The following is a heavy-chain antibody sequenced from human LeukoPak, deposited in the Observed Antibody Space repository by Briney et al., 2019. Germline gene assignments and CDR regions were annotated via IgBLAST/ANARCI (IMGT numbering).Heavy chain of an antibody. V-gene: IGHV3-21*06. CDR2: ITSSSSYI. J-gene: IGHJ6*03. Sequence: PGGSLRLSCAASGFTFSSYNMNWVRQAPGKGLEWVSSITSSSSYIYYADSVKGRFTISRDDAKNSLYLQMDSLRVEDTAEYYCARDPYSGNYGAYYYYYMDVWGKGTTVTVSS. D-gene: IGHD1-26*01. CDR3: ARDPYSGNYGAYYYYYMDV. CDR1: GFTFSSYN.